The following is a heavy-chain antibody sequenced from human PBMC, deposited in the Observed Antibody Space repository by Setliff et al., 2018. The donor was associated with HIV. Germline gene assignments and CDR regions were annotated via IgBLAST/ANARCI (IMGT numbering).Heavy chain of an antibody. Sequence: ASVKVSCKASGYSFTNLGLNWVRQAPGQGLEWMGWISVYNGHTNFAQKLQDRVTMTTDTSTSTAYMELRSLRSDDTAVYYCARAYDVLTGYFDYWGQGTLGTVSS. CDR3: ARAYDVLTGYFDY. V-gene: IGHV1-18*01. CDR2: ISVYNGHT. J-gene: IGHJ4*02. D-gene: IGHD3-9*01. CDR1: GYSFTNLG.